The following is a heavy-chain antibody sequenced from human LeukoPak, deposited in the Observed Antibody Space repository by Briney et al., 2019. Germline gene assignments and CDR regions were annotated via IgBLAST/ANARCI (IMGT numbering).Heavy chain of an antibody. Sequence: SSVKVSCKASGGTFTSYAISWVRQAPGQEVEWMGGIIPIIGTANYAHKFQGRVTIAADESTSTAYMELSSLRSEDTAVYYFARERGDYYDSSGYYRGYFDYWGQGTLVTVSS. CDR3: ARERGDYYDSSGYYRGYFDY. CDR1: GGTFTSYA. J-gene: IGHJ4*02. CDR2: IIPIIGTA. V-gene: IGHV1-69*01. D-gene: IGHD3-22*01.